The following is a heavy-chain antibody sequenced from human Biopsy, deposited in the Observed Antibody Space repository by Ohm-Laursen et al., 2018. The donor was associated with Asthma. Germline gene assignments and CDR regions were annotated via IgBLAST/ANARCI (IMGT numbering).Heavy chain of an antibody. CDR3: ARFAQAEEGVF. CDR2: VSWNSGSI. CDR1: GFTFDDYA. D-gene: IGHD3-3*01. V-gene: IGHV3-9*01. Sequence: SLRLSCAASGFTFDDYAMHWVRQAPGKGLEWVSGVSWNSGSIDYADSVKGRFTISRDNAKNSLYLQMNSLRAEDTAVYLCARFAQAEEGVFWGQGTRVTVSP. J-gene: IGHJ4*02.